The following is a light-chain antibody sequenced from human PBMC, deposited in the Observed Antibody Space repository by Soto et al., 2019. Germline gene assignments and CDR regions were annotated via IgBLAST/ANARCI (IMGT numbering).Light chain of an antibody. CDR2: GAS. CDR1: QTVSSN. CDR3: QQYKNWPHT. J-gene: IGKJ2*01. Sequence: ETVRTQYTATLSVSPGERATLSCRATQTVSSNLAWYQQKPGQSPRLLIYGASTRATGIPARFSGSGSGTEFTLTINSLQSEDFAVYYCQQYKNWPHTFGQGTKVDIK. V-gene: IGKV3-15*01.